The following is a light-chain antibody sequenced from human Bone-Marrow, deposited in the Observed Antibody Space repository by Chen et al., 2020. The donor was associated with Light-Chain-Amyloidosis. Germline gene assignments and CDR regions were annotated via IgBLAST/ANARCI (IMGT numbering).Light chain of an antibody. CDR3: QQYNNWPPLT. CDR1: QSLSGN. J-gene: IGKJ4*01. CDR2: RAS. V-gene: IGKV3-15*01. Sequence: EIVMTQSPATLSVSPGETAVLSCRASQSLSGNLAWYQQKPGQAPRLLIFRASSMATGIPARFSGTGYETEFTLTISSLQSEDFAVYYCQQYNNWPPLTFGGGTKVEIK.